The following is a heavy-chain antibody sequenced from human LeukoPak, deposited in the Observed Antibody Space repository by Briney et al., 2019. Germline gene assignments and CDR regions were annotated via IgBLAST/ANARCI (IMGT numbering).Heavy chain of an antibody. Sequence: SVKVSCKASGGAFNNYAVTWVRQAPGQGLEWVGAIIPLFATTNYARNFQGRVTLTTDKSTGTIYMTITSLRSEDTAVYFCARGTVPGAEYYFDNWGQGTLVTVSS. CDR1: GGAFNNYA. CDR2: IIPLFATT. V-gene: IGHV1-69*05. CDR3: ARGTVPGAEYYFDN. J-gene: IGHJ4*02. D-gene: IGHD1/OR15-1a*01.